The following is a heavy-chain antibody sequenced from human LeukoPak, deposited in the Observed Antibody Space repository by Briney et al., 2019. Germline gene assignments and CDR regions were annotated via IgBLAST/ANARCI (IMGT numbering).Heavy chain of an antibody. D-gene: IGHD1/OR15-1a*01. J-gene: IGHJ5*02. Sequence: GGSLRLSCAASGFTFSSYSMNWVRQAPGKGLEWVSSISSSSSYIYYADSVKGRFTISRDNAKNSLYLQMNSLRAEDTAVYYCARVKITGTYQRFDPWGQGTLVTVSS. CDR2: ISSSSSYI. CDR3: ARVKITGTYQRFDP. V-gene: IGHV3-21*01. CDR1: GFTFSSYS.